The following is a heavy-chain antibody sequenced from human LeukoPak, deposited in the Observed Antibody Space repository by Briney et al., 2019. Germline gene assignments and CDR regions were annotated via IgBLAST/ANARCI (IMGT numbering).Heavy chain of an antibody. CDR2: IYHSGST. V-gene: IGHV4-30-2*01. CDR1: GGSISSGGYY. J-gene: IGHJ6*03. Sequence: PSQTLSLTCTVSGGSISSGGYYWSWIRQPPGKGLEWIGYIYHSGSTYYNPSLRSRVTISVDRSKNQFSLKLSSVTAADTAVYYCARGQSSSWDTYYYYYMDVWGKGTTVTVSS. CDR3: ARGQSSSWDTYYYYYMDV. D-gene: IGHD6-6*01.